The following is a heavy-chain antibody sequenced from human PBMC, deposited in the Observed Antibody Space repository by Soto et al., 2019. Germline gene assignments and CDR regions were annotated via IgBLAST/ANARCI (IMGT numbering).Heavy chain of an antibody. CDR2: IYYSGST. CDR1: GGSISSYY. CDR3: ARVIGRSYCGGDCLRAFDI. J-gene: IGHJ3*02. D-gene: IGHD2-21*02. Sequence: SETLSLTCTVSGGSISSYYWSWIRQPPGKGLEWIGYIYYSGSTNYNPSLKSRVTISVDTSKNQFSLKLSSVTAADTAVYYCARVIGRSYCGGDCLRAFDIWGQGTMVTVSS. V-gene: IGHV4-59*01.